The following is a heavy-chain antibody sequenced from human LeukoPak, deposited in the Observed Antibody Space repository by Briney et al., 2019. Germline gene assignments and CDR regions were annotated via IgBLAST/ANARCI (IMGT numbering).Heavy chain of an antibody. CDR2: ISAYNGNT. CDR3: ARMRANWGSFYFDY. J-gene: IGHJ4*02. V-gene: IGHV1-18*01. D-gene: IGHD7-27*01. Sequence: ASVKVSCKASGYTFTSYGISWVRQAPGQGLEWMGWISAYNGNTNYAQKLQGRVTMTTDTSTSTAYMELRSLRSDDTAVYYCARMRANWGSFYFDYWGQGTLVTVSS. CDR1: GYTFTSYG.